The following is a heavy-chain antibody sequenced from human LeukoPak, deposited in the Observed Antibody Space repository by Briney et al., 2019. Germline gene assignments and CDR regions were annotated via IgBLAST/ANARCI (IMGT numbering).Heavy chain of an antibody. D-gene: IGHD2-15*01. CDR2: ISSRRSYT. Sequence: GGSLRLSCAASGFTVSDYYMSWIRQAPGKGLEWVSYISSRRSYTNYADSVKGRFTISRDNAKSSLYLQMNSLRAEDTAVYYCARTVIAAKENGMDVWGQGTTVTVSS. V-gene: IGHV3-11*06. J-gene: IGHJ6*02. CDR1: GFTVSDYY. CDR3: ARTVIAAKENGMDV.